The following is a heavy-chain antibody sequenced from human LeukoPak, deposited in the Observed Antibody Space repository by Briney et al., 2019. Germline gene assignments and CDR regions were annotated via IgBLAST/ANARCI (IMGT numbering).Heavy chain of an antibody. Sequence: GGSLRLSCAASGFTFSSYAMSWVRQAPGKGLEWVSAISGSGGSTYYADSVKGRLTISRDNSKNTLYLQMNSLRAEDTAVYYCAKAYVWQYFYWFDPWGQGTLVTVSS. CDR3: AKAYVWQYFYWFDP. V-gene: IGHV3-23*01. CDR2: ISGSGGST. D-gene: IGHD3-16*01. CDR1: GFTFSSYA. J-gene: IGHJ5*02.